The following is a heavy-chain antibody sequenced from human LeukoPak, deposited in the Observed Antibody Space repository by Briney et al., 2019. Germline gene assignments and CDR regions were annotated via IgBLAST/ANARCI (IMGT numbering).Heavy chain of an antibody. CDR3: ARVHTATSGFDY. V-gene: IGHV3-74*01. CDR1: GFTFSSYW. J-gene: IGHJ4*02. D-gene: IGHD5-18*01. Sequence: PGGSLRLSCAASGFTFSSYWMHWVRQAPGKGLVWVSRINSDGRSTSYADSVKGRFTISRDNAKNTLYLQMNSLRDEDTAVYYCARVHTATSGFDYWGQGTLVTVSS. CDR2: INSDGRST.